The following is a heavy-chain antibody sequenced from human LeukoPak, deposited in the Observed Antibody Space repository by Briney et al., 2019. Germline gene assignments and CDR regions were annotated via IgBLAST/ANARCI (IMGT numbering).Heavy chain of an antibody. Sequence: PGGSLRLSCLASGLTFTIYEMNWVGQAPGKGLEWVSHIGRGGSPIYYADSVKGRFTISRDNAKQSLYLQMDSLRAEDTGVYYCHAGLDYWGQGTLVSVSS. V-gene: IGHV3-48*03. CDR2: IGRGGSPI. D-gene: IGHD3/OR15-3a*01. CDR3: HAGLDY. J-gene: IGHJ4*02. CDR1: GLTFTIYE.